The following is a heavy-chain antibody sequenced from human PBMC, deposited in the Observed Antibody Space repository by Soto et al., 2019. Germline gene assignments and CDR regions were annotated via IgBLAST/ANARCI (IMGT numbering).Heavy chain of an antibody. CDR1: GGTFRRHA. D-gene: IGHD3-22*01. Sequence: QVQLVQSGAEVRKPGSSVKVSCKASGGTFRRHAISWVRQAPGQGLEWMGGIIPIFGTANHAQKFQGRVTIIADEFRSTVYMELSSLRSEDTAMYYCARGWGYDSNDYYYAYWGQGTLVIVSS. CDR3: ARGWGYDSNDYYYAY. J-gene: IGHJ4*02. V-gene: IGHV1-69*01. CDR2: IIPIFGTA.